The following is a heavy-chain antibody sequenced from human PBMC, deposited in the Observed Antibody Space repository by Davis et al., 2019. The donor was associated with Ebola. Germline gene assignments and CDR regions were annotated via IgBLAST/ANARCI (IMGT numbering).Heavy chain of an antibody. V-gene: IGHV3-11*06. D-gene: IGHD4-17*01. CDR2: ISSISTYT. CDR1: GFAFSAYY. CDR3: ARMRYFGDWYYFDY. J-gene: IGHJ4*02. Sequence: PGGSLRLSCAASGFAFSAYYMSWIRQAPGKGLEWVSYISSISTYTNYADSVRGRFTISRDNAKNSLYLQMSSLRAEDTALYYCARMRYFGDWYYFDYWGQGTLVNVS.